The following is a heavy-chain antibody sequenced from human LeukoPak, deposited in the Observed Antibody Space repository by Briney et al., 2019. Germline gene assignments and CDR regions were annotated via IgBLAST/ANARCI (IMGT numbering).Heavy chain of an antibody. CDR3: ARAVAAIDC. J-gene: IGHJ4*02. CDR1: GGSISSYY. CDR2: IYDSGST. D-gene: IGHD2-15*01. V-gene: IGHV4-59*01. Sequence: SETLSLTCTVSGGSISSYYWSWIRQPPGEGLEWIGYIYDSGSTNYNPSLKSRVTISVDTSKNQFSLKLSSVTAADTAVYYCARAVAAIDCWGQGTLVTVSS.